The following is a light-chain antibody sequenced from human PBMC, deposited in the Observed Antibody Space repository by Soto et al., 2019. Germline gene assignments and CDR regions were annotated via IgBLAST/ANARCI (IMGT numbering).Light chain of an antibody. J-gene: IGKJ2*01. Sequence: DIVMTQSPDSLAVSLGERATINCKSSRSVLYNSNNKNYLAWYQQKPDQPPKLLIYWASTRESGVPDRFSGSGSETDFTLTISSLQAEDVAVYYCQHYYTTPRTFGQGTKLEIK. CDR1: RSVLYNSNNKNY. V-gene: IGKV4-1*01. CDR2: WAS. CDR3: QHYYTTPRT.